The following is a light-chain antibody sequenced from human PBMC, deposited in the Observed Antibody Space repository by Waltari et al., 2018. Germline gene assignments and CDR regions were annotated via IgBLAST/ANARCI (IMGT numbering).Light chain of an antibody. J-gene: IGLJ3*02. V-gene: IGLV2-14*01. CDR1: SSAVGAYSY. CDR3: NSYTNNSTLV. Sequence: QSALTQPASVSGSPGQSITISCTGPSSAVGAYSYVSWYQQFPGKVPKLIIYDVIRRPSGVSNRFSGSKSGNTASLTISGLQGEDEAHYYCNSYTNNSTLVFGGGTELTVL. CDR2: DVI.